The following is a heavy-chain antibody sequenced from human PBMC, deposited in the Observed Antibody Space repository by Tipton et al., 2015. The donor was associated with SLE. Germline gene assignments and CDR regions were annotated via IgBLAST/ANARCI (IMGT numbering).Heavy chain of an antibody. J-gene: IGHJ4*02. V-gene: IGHV3-9*01. CDR1: GFTFDDYA. CDR3: VKGVSGWYSWYFDY. Sequence: SLRLSCAASGFTFDDYAMHWVRQPPGKGLEWVSGFSWNGGSIGYADSVKGRFTISRDNAKKSLYLQMNSLRVDDTALYYCVKGVSGWYSWYFDYWGQGTLVTVSS. D-gene: IGHD6-19*01. CDR2: FSWNGGSI.